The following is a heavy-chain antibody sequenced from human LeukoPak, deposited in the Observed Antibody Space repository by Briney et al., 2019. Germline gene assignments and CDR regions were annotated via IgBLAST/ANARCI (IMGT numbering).Heavy chain of an antibody. CDR2: IRSKAYGGTT. V-gene: IGHV3-49*03. CDR1: GFTFGDYA. Sequence: GGSLRLSCTASGFTFGDYAMSWFRQAPGKGLEWVGSIRSKAYGGTTEYAASVKGRFTISRDDSKSIAYLQMSSLKTEDTAVYYCTRGSDDSSAYDAFDIWGQGTMVTVSS. D-gene: IGHD3-22*01. J-gene: IGHJ3*02. CDR3: TRGSDDSSAYDAFDI.